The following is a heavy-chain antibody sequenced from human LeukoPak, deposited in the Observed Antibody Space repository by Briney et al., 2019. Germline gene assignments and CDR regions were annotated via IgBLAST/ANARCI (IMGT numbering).Heavy chain of an antibody. CDR1: GFSFSDTW. V-gene: IGHV4-4*02. CDR2: IYHSGGI. J-gene: IGHJ4*02. Sequence: GSLRLSCVGSGFSFSDTWMSWVRQSPGKGLEWIGEIYHSGGINYNPSLKSRVTMSVDTSKNQFSLNVNSVTAADTAIYYCAREVAAGSYKGFDYWGQGILVTVSS. D-gene: IGHD6-19*01. CDR3: AREVAAGSYKGFDY.